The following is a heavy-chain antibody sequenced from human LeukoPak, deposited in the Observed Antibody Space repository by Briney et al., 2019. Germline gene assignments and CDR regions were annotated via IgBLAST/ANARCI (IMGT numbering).Heavy chain of an antibody. CDR1: GFSFRSYA. Sequence: GGSLRLSCAASGFSFRSYAMHWVRQAPGKGLEWVAVISYDGSNKYYADSVKGRFTIFRDNSKNTLYLQMNSLRAEDTAVYYCARGAARMVEMATIISFEYWGQGTLVTVSS. CDR2: ISYDGSNK. CDR3: ARGAARMVEMATIISFEY. V-gene: IGHV3-30*04. D-gene: IGHD5-24*01. J-gene: IGHJ4*02.